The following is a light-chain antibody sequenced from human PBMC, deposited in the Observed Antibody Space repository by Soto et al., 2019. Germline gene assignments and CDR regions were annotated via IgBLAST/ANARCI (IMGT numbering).Light chain of an antibody. V-gene: IGKV1-39*01. Sequence: DIQMTQSPSSLSASLGDRVTITCRASQNIDNYLNWYQQKPGEAPQLLIYVAARLQSGVPSRFSGSGYGTEFTLIINSLEAEDFATYFCQQSFSSPRTFGPGTKVEIK. CDR2: VAA. CDR1: QNIDNY. J-gene: IGKJ2*01. CDR3: QQSFSSPRT.